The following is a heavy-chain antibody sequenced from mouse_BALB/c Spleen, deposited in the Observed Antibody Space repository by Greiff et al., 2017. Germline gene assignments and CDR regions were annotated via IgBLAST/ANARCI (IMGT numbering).Heavy chain of an antibody. CDR2: ISSGGSYT. CDR1: GFTFSSYA. J-gene: IGHJ1*01. CDR3: ARITTWYFDV. D-gene: IGHD2-4*01. Sequence: EVQVVESGGGLVKPGGSLKLSCAASGFTFSSYAMSWVRQSPEKRLEWVAEISSGGSYTYYPDTVTGRFTISRDNAKNTLYLEMSSLRSEDTAMYYCARITTWYFDVWGAGTTVTVSS. V-gene: IGHV5-9-4*01.